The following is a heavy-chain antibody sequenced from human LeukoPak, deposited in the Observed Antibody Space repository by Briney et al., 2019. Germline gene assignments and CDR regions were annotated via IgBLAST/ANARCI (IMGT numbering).Heavy chain of an antibody. CDR2: IYYSGST. D-gene: IGHD6-13*01. Sequence: PSETLSLTCTVSGGSISSYYWSWIRQPPGKGLEWIGYIYYSGSTNYNPSPKTRVTISLETSKNQFSLKLSSVTAADTAVYYCARGFGSSWPEYCYFDYWGQGTLVTVSS. CDR1: GGSISSYY. J-gene: IGHJ4*02. CDR3: ARGFGSSWPEYCYFDY. V-gene: IGHV4-59*01.